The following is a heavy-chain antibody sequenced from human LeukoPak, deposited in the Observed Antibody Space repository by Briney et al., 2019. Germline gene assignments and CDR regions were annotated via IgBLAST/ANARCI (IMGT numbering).Heavy chain of an antibody. D-gene: IGHD3-10*01. CDR3: ARGRLDYGSLF. Sequence: PGGSLRLSCATSGFNFSDSRMTWVRQAPGKGLEWVANIKQDGSEKDYVDSVKGRFTISRDNAKNSMYLQMNSLRAEDTAVYYCARGRLDYGSLFWGQGTMVTVSS. CDR2: IKQDGSEK. V-gene: IGHV3-7*04. J-gene: IGHJ3*01. CDR1: GFNFSDSR.